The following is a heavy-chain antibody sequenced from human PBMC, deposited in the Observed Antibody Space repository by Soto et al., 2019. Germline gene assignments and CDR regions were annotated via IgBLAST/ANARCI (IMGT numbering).Heavy chain of an antibody. D-gene: IGHD2-15*01. CDR2: ISRGGGST. CDR1: GFTFSSYA. V-gene: IGHV3-23*01. CDR3: ATGEGCSGGSCSLYFDS. J-gene: IGHJ4*02. Sequence: GSLRLSCAASGFTFSSYAMSWVRQAPGKGLEWVSGISRGGGSTYYVDSVKGRFTISRDNSKNTLYLQMNSLRAEDTAVYYCATGEGCSGGSCSLYFDSWGQGIMVTV.